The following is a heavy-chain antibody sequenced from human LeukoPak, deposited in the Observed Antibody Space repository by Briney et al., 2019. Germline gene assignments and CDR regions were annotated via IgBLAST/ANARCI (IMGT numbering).Heavy chain of an antibody. Sequence: SETLSLTCTVSGGSISSSSYYWGWIRQPPGKGLEWIGSIYYSGSTYYNPSLKSRVTISVDTSKNQFSLKLSSVTAADTAVYYCARHLYGSGSTFDYWGQGTLVTVSS. J-gene: IGHJ4*02. CDR2: IYYSGST. D-gene: IGHD3-10*01. CDR3: ARHLYGSGSTFDY. CDR1: GGSISSSSYY. V-gene: IGHV4-39*01.